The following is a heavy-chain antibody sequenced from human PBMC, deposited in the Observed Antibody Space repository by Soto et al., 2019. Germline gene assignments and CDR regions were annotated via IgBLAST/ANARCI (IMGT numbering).Heavy chain of an antibody. Sequence: QIQLVQSGAEVKKPGASVRVSCKASVYAFSNYGISWIRQAPGLGLEWMGWISPYNGNTDYAQSLQGRVTMTTDTSTNTAYMELRSLTSDDTAVYYCATSYDSGFDPWGQGTLVTVSS. V-gene: IGHV1-18*04. D-gene: IGHD5-12*01. J-gene: IGHJ5*02. CDR1: VYAFSNYG. CDR2: ISPYNGNT. CDR3: ATSYDSGFDP.